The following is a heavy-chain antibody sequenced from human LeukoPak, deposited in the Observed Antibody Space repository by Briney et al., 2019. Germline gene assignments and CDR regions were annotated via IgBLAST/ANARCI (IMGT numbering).Heavy chain of an antibody. CDR2: ISDSGYT. Sequence: PSETLSLTCAVSGESFSDYYWSWVRQPPGKGLEWIGEISDSGYTDYNPPLKSRVTISVDTSKNQFSLNLGSVTAADTAVYYCARAAQLTEARGAFDIWGQGTMVTVSS. D-gene: IGHD2-2*01. CDR1: GESFSDYY. CDR3: ARAAQLTEARGAFDI. J-gene: IGHJ3*02. V-gene: IGHV4-34*01.